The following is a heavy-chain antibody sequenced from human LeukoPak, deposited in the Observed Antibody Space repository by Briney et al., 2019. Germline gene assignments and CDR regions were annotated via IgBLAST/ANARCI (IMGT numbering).Heavy chain of an antibody. J-gene: IGHJ5*02. CDR1: GFTFNDYA. CDR3: ARDPHNVAANWFDP. CDR2: ISDDGAYI. V-gene: IGHV3-21*01. Sequence: GGSLRLSCAASGFTFNDYAMNWVRQAPGKGLEWVSSISDDGAYIYYADSVKGRFTISRDNANNSLYLQMNSLSPEDTAVYYCARDPHNVAANWFDPWGQGALVTVSS. D-gene: IGHD6-13*01.